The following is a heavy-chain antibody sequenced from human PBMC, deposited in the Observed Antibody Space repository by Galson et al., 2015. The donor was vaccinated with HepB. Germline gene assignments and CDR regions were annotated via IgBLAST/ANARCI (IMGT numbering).Heavy chain of an antibody. CDR1: GFTFSSYG. Sequence: SLRLSCAASGFTFSSYGMHWVRQAPGKGLEWVAVIWYDGSNKYYADSVKGRFTISRDNSKNTLYLQMNSLRAEDTAVYYCARWGNTNYAGVGYWGQGTLVTVSS. J-gene: IGHJ4*02. CDR2: IWYDGSNK. CDR3: ARWGNTNYAGVGY. V-gene: IGHV3-33*01. D-gene: IGHD4/OR15-4a*01.